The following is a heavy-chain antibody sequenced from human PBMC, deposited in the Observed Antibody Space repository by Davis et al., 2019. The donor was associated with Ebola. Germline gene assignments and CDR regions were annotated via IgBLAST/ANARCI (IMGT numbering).Heavy chain of an antibody. CDR3: ARDSYSSGWFGGYNWFDP. D-gene: IGHD6-19*01. Sequence: HTGGPLRLSSAASGFTFSSYCMHWVRQAPGKGLVWVSRINSDGSSTSYADSVKGRFTISRDNAKNTLYLQMNSLRAEDTAVYYCARDSYSSGWFGGYNWFDPWGQGTLVTVSS. CDR2: INSDGSST. CDR1: GFTFSSYC. V-gene: IGHV3-74*01. J-gene: IGHJ5*02.